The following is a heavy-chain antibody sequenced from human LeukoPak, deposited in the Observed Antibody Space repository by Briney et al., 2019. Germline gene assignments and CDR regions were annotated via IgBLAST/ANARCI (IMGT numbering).Heavy chain of an antibody. V-gene: IGHV1-69*04. CDR1: GGTFSSYA. J-gene: IGHJ3*02. CDR2: IIPILGIA. D-gene: IGHD3-3*01. Sequence: ASVKVSCKASGGTFSSYAISWVRQAPGQGLEWMGRIIPILGIANYAQKFQGRVTITADKSTSAAYMELSSLRSEDTAVYYCAQSSITIFGVVTPDAFDIWGQGTMVTVSS. CDR3: AQSSITIFGVVTPDAFDI.